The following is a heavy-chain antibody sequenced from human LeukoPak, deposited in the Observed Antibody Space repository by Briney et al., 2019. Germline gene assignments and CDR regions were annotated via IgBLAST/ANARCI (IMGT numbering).Heavy chain of an antibody. CDR3: ARPMGFYFFYSMDV. CDR2: ISYDGSNK. D-gene: IGHD3-10*01. J-gene: IGHJ6*02. CDR1: GFIFSNYG. Sequence: GGSLRLSCAASGFIFSNYGMNWVRQAPGKGLEWVAVISYDGSNKFYADSVRGRFTISRDNSKNTLYLQMNSLRAEDTAVYYCARPMGFYFFYSMDVWGQGTTVTVSS. V-gene: IGHV3-30*03.